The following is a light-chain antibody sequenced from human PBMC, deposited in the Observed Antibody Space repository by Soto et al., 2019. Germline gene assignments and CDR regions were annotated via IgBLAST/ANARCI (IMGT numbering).Light chain of an antibody. CDR1: QSVSSN. CDR3: QQYNNWPPLMCT. CDR2: GAS. J-gene: IGKJ2*02. Sequence: GMTQSPATLSVSPGERASLSCRASQSVSSNLAWYQQRPGQAPRLLIYGASTRATGIPARFSGSGSGTEFTLTISSLQSEDFAVYYCQQYNNWPPLMCTFGQGTKVDIK. V-gene: IGKV3D-15*01.